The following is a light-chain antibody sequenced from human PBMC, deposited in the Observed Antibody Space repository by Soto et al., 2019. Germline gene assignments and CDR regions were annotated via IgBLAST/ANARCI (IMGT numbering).Light chain of an antibody. J-gene: IGLJ1*01. CDR3: NSYTSSSTDV. CDR1: SSDVGGYNY. Sequence: QSVLTQPASVSGSPGQSITISCTGTSSDVGGYNYVSWYQQHPGKAPKLMIYEVSNRPSGVSNRFSGSKSGNTASLTISGLQAEDEADYYCNSYTSSSTDVFGTGTKLTVL. V-gene: IGLV2-14*01. CDR2: EVS.